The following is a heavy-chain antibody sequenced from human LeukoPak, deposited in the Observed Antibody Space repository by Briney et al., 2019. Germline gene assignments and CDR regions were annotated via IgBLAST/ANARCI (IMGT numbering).Heavy chain of an antibody. CDR3: AREVLGPRGGFDP. CDR1: GFTFSTYW. D-gene: IGHD4/OR15-4a*01. CDR2: IKQDGSEK. V-gene: IGHV3-7*01. J-gene: IGHJ5*02. Sequence: GGSLRLSCAASGFTFSTYWMSWVRQAPGKGLERVANIKQDGSEKVYVDSVKGRFTISRDNAKNSLYLQMNSLRAEDTAVYYCAREVLGPRGGFDPWGQGTLVTVSS.